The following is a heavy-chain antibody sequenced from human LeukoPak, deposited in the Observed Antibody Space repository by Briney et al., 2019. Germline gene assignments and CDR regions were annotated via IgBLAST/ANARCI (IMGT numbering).Heavy chain of an antibody. J-gene: IGHJ4*02. V-gene: IGHV1-18*04. D-gene: IGHD6-19*01. CDR3: ARSAVAGQASTGDY. CDR2: ISAYNGNT. CDR1: RYTFTDYY. Sequence: GASVKVSCKASRYTFTDYYTHWLRQAPGQGLEWMGWISAYNGNTNYAQKLQGRVTMTTDTSTSTAYMELRSLRSDDTAVYYCARSAVAGQASTGDYWGQGTLVTVSS.